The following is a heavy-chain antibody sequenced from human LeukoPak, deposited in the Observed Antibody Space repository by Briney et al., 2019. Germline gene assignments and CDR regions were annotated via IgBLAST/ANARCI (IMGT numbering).Heavy chain of an antibody. J-gene: IGHJ4*02. CDR2: IKQDGSEI. CDR3: ARDKIVGPTTLDY. D-gene: IGHD1-26*01. V-gene: IGHV3-7*01. Sequence: PEGSLRLSCAASGFTFSGYWMSWVRQTPEKGREWVANIKQDGSEIYYVDSVKGRFTISRDNAENSLYLQMNSLRADDTAVYYCARDKIVGPTTLDYWGQGTLVTVSS. CDR1: GFTFSGYW.